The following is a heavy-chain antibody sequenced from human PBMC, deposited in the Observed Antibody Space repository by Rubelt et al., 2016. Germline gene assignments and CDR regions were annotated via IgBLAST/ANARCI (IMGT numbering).Heavy chain of an antibody. CDR3: ARGGGYSSGWLA. V-gene: IGHV4-39*07. J-gene: IGHJ4*02. D-gene: IGHD6-19*01. CDR1: GGSISSSSYY. CDR2: IYYSGST. Sequence: QLQLQESGPGLVKPSETLSLTCTVSGGSISSSSYYWGWIRQPPGKGLEWIGSIYYSGSTYYNPSLKSRVTISVDTSKNQFSLKLTSGTASETAVYYCARGGGYSSGWLAWGQGTLVTVSS.